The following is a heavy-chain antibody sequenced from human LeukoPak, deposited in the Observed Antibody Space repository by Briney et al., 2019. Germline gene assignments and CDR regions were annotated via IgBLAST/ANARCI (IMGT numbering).Heavy chain of an antibody. Sequence: SGTLSLTCAVSGVSISSNNRWCGVRQPPGKGLEWFGEIIHSGSTNYNPSLKSRVTISVDKSKNQFSLRLSTVTAADTAVYYCARGSVSSLSFDYWGQGTLVTVSS. J-gene: IGHJ4*02. D-gene: IGHD6-13*01. CDR3: ARGSVSSLSFDY. CDR1: GVSISSNNR. V-gene: IGHV4-4*02. CDR2: IIHSGST.